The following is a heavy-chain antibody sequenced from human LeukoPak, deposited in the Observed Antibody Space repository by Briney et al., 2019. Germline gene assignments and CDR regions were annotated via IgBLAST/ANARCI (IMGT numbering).Heavy chain of an antibody. CDR1: GYAITSGGFS. Sequence: SETLSLTCTVSGYAITSGGFSWNWIRQPPGKGLEWIGCIYDRGPAYYNPSLKSRFTISVDRPKNQFFLNVTSLTAADTAVYYCARSRQASGLFNSWGQGTLVAVSS. CDR2: IYDRGPA. V-gene: IGHV4-30-2*01. D-gene: IGHD3-10*01. J-gene: IGHJ5*01. CDR3: ARSRQASGLFNS.